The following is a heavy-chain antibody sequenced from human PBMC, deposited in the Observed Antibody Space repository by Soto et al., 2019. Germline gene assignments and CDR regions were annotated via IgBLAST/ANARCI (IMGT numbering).Heavy chain of an antibody. V-gene: IGHV4-59*01. J-gene: IGHJ5*01. CDR1: GGSITSYG. CDR2: TSYTGNT. D-gene: IGHD3-16*01. Sequence: ASETLSLSCIVAGGSITSYGGSWIRQLPEKGLEWIAYTSYTGNTNYNPSFKSRVTISLDTPNNQFSLKVTSVTAADTAVYYCAMIPLHTYMIYWFDPWGQGTLVTVSS. CDR3: AMIPLHTYMIYWFDP.